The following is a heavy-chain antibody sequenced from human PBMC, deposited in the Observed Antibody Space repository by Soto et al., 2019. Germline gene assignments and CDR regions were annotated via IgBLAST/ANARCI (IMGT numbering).Heavy chain of an antibody. CDR2: MNPNSGNT. J-gene: IGHJ5*01. CDR3: ARSDGYNFNWLDS. D-gene: IGHD2-21*01. V-gene: IGHV1-8*01. CDR1: GYTFATDD. Sequence: QVQLVQSGAEVKTHGASVKVSCKASGYTFATDDINWVRQAPGQGLEWMGWMNPNSGNTGYAQKFQGSLTMTRDTALSVAHMELSSLRNEDTAVYYCARSDGYNFNWLDSWGQGTLVTVSA.